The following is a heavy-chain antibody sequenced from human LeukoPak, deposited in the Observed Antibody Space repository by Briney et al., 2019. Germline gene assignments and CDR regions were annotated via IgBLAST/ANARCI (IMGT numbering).Heavy chain of an antibody. CDR1: GYTFTNYW. J-gene: IGHJ4*02. CDR2: IYPGDSDT. Sequence: GESLKISCEGSGYTFTNYWIGWVRQMPGKGLEWMGIIYPGDSDTRYSPSFQGQVTISADKSISTAYLQWSSLKASDTALYYCARQAGAAVRIDYWGQGTLVTVSS. D-gene: IGHD1-26*01. CDR3: ARQAGAAVRIDY. V-gene: IGHV5-51*01.